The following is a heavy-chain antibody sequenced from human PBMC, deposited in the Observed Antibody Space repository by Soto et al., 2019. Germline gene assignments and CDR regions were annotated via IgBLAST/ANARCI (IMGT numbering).Heavy chain of an antibody. D-gene: IGHD3-10*01. CDR3: VRRHLAVTVSPWFDP. J-gene: IGHJ5*02. V-gene: IGHV2-26*01. Sequence: QVTLKKSGPVLAKPTETLTLRCTAPGLSITDSETGVSWIRQPPGQPLEWLAPIDSSGEKSYSTFLKSRPAISKDTSKSQIALTMTNMDPADTATYYCVRRHLAVTVSPWFDPWGHGIPVTVSS. CDR1: GLSITDSETG. CDR2: IDSSGEK.